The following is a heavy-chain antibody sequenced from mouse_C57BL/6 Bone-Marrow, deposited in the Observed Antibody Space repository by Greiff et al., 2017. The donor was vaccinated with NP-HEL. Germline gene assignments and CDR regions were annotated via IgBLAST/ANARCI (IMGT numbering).Heavy chain of an antibody. J-gene: IGHJ3*01. Sequence: EVQLQQSGPELVKPGASVKISCKASGYTFTDYYMNWVKQSHGKSLEWIGDINPNNGGTSYNQKFKGKATLTVDKSSSTAYMELRSLTSEDSAVYYCAREIYYGSRGFAYWGQGTLVTVSA. CDR1: GYTFTDYY. CDR2: INPNNGGT. V-gene: IGHV1-26*01. CDR3: AREIYYGSRGFAY. D-gene: IGHD1-1*01.